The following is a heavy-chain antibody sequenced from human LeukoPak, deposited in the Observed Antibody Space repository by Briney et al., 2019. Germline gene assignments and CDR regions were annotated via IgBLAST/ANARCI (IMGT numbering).Heavy chain of an antibody. CDR2: IYTSGST. J-gene: IGHJ5*02. CDR1: GGSISSYY. CDR3: ARGETYYDFWSGYDWFDP. Sequence: SETLSLTCTVSGGSISSYYWSWIRQPPGKGLEWIGYIYTSGSTNYNPSLKSRVTISADTSKNQFSLKLSSATAADTAVYYCARGETYYDFWSGYDWFDPWGQGTLVTVSS. D-gene: IGHD3-3*01. V-gene: IGHV4-4*09.